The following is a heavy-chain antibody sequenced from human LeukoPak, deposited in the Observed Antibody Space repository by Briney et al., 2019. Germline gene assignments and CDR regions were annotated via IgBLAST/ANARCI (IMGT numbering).Heavy chain of an antibody. D-gene: IGHD2-2*01. CDR3: ARGEYQLPQGN. V-gene: IGHV3-66*02. J-gene: IGHJ4*02. CDR2: IYSGGST. CDR1: GFTVSSNY. Sequence: GGSLRLSCAASGFTVSSNYMSWVRQAPGRGLEWVSVIYSGGSTYYADSVKGRFTISKDNSKNRLYIQMTSLTAEYNSVYYCARGEYQLPQGNWGQGTLVTVSS.